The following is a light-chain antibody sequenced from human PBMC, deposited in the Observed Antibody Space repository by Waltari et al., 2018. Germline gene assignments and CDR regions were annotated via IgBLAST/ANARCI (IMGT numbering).Light chain of an antibody. CDR2: DTD. J-gene: IGLJ2*01. CDR3: ATWDNNLKAEI. V-gene: IGLV1-51*01. Sequence: QSVLTQPPSVSAAPGQKVTIPCPGTTPNIANYYVPRYQCPPETAPKLVIYDTDQRHSAIPDRFSGSRSGTSATLTITGLQTGDEGDYYCATWDNNLKAEIFGGGTTLTVL. CDR1: TPNIANYY.